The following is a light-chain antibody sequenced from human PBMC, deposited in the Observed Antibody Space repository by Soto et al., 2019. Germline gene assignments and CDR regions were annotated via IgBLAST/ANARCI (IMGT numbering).Light chain of an antibody. CDR1: QSVSNNY. J-gene: IGKJ1*01. CDR3: QHCDTSWP. CDR2: GAS. V-gene: IGKV3-20*01. Sequence: EIVLTQSPGTLSLSPGERATLSCRASQSVSNNYLAWYQQKPGQAPRLLIYGASNRATGIPDRFSGSGSGTDFTLTISGLQPDDFATYYCQHCDTSWPFGQGTKVDIK.